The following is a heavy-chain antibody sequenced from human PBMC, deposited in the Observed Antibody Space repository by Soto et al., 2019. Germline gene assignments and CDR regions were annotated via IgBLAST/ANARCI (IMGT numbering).Heavy chain of an antibody. CDR3: ARQGHMGVVPAAPYYYYYYYYMDV. Sequence: GESLKISCKGSGYSFTSYWIGWVRQMPGKGLEWMGIIYPGDSDTRYSPSFQGQVTISADKSISTAYLQWSSLKASDTAMYYCARQGHMGVVPAAPYYYYYYYYMDVWGKGTTVTVSS. J-gene: IGHJ6*03. CDR1: GYSFTSYW. CDR2: IYPGDSDT. D-gene: IGHD2-2*01. V-gene: IGHV5-51*01.